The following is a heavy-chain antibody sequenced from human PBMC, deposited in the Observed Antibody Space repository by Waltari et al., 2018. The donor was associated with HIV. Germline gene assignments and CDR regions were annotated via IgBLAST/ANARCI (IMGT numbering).Heavy chain of an antibody. CDR2: IYSDGAI. CDR1: GFPGRSTA. V-gene: IGHV3-66*01. D-gene: IGHD3-3*01. Sequence: DVKLVESGGGLVPPGGSLRSSRADTGFPGRSTAMSWVRQAPGKGLEWVSVIYSDGAIYYTDSVKGRFIVSRDTSKNVVYLQMNSLGVEDTAVYFCARDRGGNFWSAHKPAFLDYWGQGTLVSVSS. J-gene: IGHJ4*02. CDR3: ARDRGGNFWSAHKPAFLDY.